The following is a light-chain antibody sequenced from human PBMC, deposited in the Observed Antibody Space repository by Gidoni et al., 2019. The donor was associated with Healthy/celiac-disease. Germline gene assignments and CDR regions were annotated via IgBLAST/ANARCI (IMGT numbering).Light chain of an antibody. CDR2: GAF. CDR1: QSISSY. V-gene: IGKV1-39*01. CDR3: QQSYSALLS. Sequence: DIQMTQSPSSLSASIGDRVTITCRASQSISSYFNWYQQKPGKAPKLLISGAFSLQSGVPSRFSGGGSGTDFTLTISSLQPEDFATYYCQQSYSALLSFGGGTKVEIK. J-gene: IGKJ4*01.